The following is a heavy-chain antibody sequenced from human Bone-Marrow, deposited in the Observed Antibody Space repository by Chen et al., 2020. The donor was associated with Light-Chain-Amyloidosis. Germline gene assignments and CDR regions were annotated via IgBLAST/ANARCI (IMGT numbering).Heavy chain of an antibody. J-gene: IGHJ4*02. Sequence: EVQLEQSGPEVKKPGESLKISCKGSGYTFPNYWIGWVRQMPGKGLEWMGVISPDDSDARYSPSFEGQFTSSADKSITTAYLQWRSLKASDTAMYYCARRRDGYNFDYWGQGTLVTVSS. CDR1: GYTFPNYW. CDR3: ARRRDGYNFDY. D-gene: IGHD5-12*01. V-gene: IGHV5-51*01. CDR2: ISPDDSDA.